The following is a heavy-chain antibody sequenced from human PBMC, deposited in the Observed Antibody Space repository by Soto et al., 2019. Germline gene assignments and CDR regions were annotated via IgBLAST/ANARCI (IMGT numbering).Heavy chain of an antibody. V-gene: IGHV3-30*18. CDR1: GFTFSAYG. J-gene: IGHJ3*02. Sequence: GGSLRLSCAASGFTFSAYGMHWVRQAPGKGLEWVAVISYDGSNEYYADSVKGRFTISRDNSKNTLHLQMNSLRAEDTAVYYCAKGGSGSYSNAFDIWGQGTMVTVSS. D-gene: IGHD3-10*01. CDR2: ISYDGSNE. CDR3: AKGGSGSYSNAFDI.